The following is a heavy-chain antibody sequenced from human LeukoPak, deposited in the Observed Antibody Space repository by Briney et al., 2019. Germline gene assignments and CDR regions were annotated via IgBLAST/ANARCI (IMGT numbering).Heavy chain of an antibody. D-gene: IGHD2-2*01. V-gene: IGHV5-51*01. J-gene: IGHJ6*02. CDR3: ARRAYCSSTSCTLYGMDV. CDR1: GYSSTSYW. Sequence: GESLKISCKGSGYSSTSYWIGWVRQMPGKGLEGMGIIYPSDSDTRYSPSFQGQVTISADKSITTAYLQWSSLKASDTAIYYCARRAYCSSTSCTLYGMDVWGQGTTVTVSS. CDR2: IYPSDSDT.